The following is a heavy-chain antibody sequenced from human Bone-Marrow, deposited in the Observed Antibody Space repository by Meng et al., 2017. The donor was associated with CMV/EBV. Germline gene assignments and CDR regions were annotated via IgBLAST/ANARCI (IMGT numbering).Heavy chain of an antibody. CDR1: GFTFSSYA. J-gene: IGHJ4*02. CDR3: ARLYCSSTSCQDY. D-gene: IGHD2-2*01. V-gene: IGHV3-23*01. Sequence: GGSLRLSCAASGFTFSSYAMSWVRQAPGKGLEWVSAISGSGGSTYYADSVKGRFTISRDNSKNTLYLQMNSLRADDTAVYYCARLYCSSTSCQDYWGQGTLVTVSS. CDR2: ISGSGGST.